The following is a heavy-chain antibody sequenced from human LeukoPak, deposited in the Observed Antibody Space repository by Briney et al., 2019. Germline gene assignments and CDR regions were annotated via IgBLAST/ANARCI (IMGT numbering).Heavy chain of an antibody. CDR3: ARALAAAGTGGHY. J-gene: IGHJ4*02. CDR2: ISSDGSST. D-gene: IGHD6-13*01. CDR1: GFTFNNYW. V-gene: IGHV3-74*01. Sequence: PGGSLRLSCAASGFTFNNYWMHWVRQAPGKGLVWVSRISSDGSSTSYADSVKGRFTISRDNAKNTLYLQMNSLRAEDTAVYYCARALAAAGTGGHYWGQGTLVTVSP.